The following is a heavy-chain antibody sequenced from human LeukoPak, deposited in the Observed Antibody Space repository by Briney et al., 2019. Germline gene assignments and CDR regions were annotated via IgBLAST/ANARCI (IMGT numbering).Heavy chain of an antibody. CDR2: IYYSGST. V-gene: IGHV4-59*01. D-gene: IGHD3-22*01. CDR1: GGSISSYY. J-gene: IGHJ4*02. Sequence: SETLSLTCTVSGGSISSYYWSWIRQPPGKGLEWIGYIYYSGSTNYNPSLKSRVTISVDTSKNQFSLKLSSVTAADTAVYYCARATYYYDSSGSYGFDYWGQGTLVTVSS. CDR3: ARATYYYDSSGSYGFDY.